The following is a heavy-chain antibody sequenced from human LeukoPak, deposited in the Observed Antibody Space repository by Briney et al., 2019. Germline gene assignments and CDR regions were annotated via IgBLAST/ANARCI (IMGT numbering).Heavy chain of an antibody. D-gene: IGHD6-13*01. Sequence: GGSLRLSCAASGFTFTNYAMNWVRQAPGKGLYWVSIISGSGANTYSAGSVKGRFTISRDNSKNTLYLQMNSLRVEGTAVYFCAKGREEAAAGHFDFWGRGTLVTVSS. J-gene: IGHJ4*02. CDR2: ISGSGANT. CDR1: GFTFTNYA. V-gene: IGHV3-23*01. CDR3: AKGREEAAAGHFDF.